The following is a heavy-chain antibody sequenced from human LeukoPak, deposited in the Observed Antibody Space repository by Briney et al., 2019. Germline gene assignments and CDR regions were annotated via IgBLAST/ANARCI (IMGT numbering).Heavy chain of an antibody. CDR2: IYTSGST. J-gene: IGHJ6*02. CDR3: ARGPGGIVVVPVRYYGMDV. CDR1: GGSISSGSYY. V-gene: IGHV4-61*02. D-gene: IGHD2-2*01. Sequence: TLSLTCTVSGGSISSGSYYWSWIRQPAGKGLEWIGRIYTSGSTNYNPSLKSRVTISVDTSKNQFSLKLSSVTAADTAVYYCARGPGGIVVVPVRYYGMDVWGQGTTVTVSS.